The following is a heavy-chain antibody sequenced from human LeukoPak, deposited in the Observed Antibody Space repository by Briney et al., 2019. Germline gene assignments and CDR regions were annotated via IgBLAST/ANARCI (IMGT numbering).Heavy chain of an antibody. J-gene: IGHJ4*02. D-gene: IGHD3-16*02. CDR1: GYTFSSHG. V-gene: IGHV1-18*01. CDR2: ISPYNGKT. CDR3: ARDRLIMITFGGVLAYDY. Sequence: GASVKVSCKASGYTFSSHGLSWVRQAPGQGLEWMGWISPYNGKTNFAQKFQGRVTMTTDTSTSTAYMELRSLRSDDTAVYYCARDRLIMITFGGVLAYDYWGQGTLVTVSS.